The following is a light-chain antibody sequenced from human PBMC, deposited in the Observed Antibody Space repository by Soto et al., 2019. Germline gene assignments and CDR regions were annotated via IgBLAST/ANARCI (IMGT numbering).Light chain of an antibody. V-gene: IGKV3-20*01. CDR2: GAS. J-gene: IGKJ1*01. CDR1: QSVINNY. Sequence: EVVLTQSPGTLSLSPGERATLSCRASQSVINNYLAWFQQKPGQAPRLLIYGASYRATGIPDRIRGSGSGTDFTLTISRLEPEDFAVYYCQQYGGLPRTFGQGTRVEI. CDR3: QQYGGLPRT.